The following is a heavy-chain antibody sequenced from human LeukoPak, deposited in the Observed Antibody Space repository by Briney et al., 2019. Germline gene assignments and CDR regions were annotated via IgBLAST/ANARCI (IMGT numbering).Heavy chain of an antibody. D-gene: IGHD3-10*01. V-gene: IGHV4-59*08. CDR1: GGSISSYY. CDR3: ARQRARYYCSGSYSSSPYRYFDL. Sequence: SETLSLTCTVSGGSISSYYWSWIRQPPGKGLEWIGYIYYSGSTNYNPSLKSRVTISVDTSKNQFSLKLSSVTAADTAVYYSARQRARYYCSGSYSSSPYRYFDLCGRGTLVTVSS. J-gene: IGHJ2*01. CDR2: IYYSGST.